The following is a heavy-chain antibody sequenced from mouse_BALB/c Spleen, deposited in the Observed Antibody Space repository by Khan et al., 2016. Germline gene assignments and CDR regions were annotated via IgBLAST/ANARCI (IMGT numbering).Heavy chain of an antibody. CDR3: ARLYYYGSSDY. Sequence: EVKLLESGGGLVQPGGSLKLSCAASGFDFSRYWMSWVRQAPGKGLEWVGEINPDSSTINYTPSLKDKFIISRDNAKNTLYLQMSKVRSEDTALYYCARLYYYGSSDYWGQGTTLTVSS. D-gene: IGHD1-1*01. J-gene: IGHJ2*01. V-gene: IGHV4-1*02. CDR2: INPDSSTI. CDR1: GFDFSRYW.